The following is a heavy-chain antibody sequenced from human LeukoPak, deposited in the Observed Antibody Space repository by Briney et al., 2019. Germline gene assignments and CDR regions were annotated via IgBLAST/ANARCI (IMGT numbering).Heavy chain of an antibody. CDR1: GYTFTGYY. CDR2: INPNSGGT. D-gene: IGHD6-13*01. V-gene: IGHV1-2*02. CDR3: ARHSHIAAAGTWDY. J-gene: IGHJ4*02. Sequence: ASVKVSCKASGYTFTGYYMHWVRQAPGQGLEWMGWINPNSGGTNYAQKFQGRVTMTRDTSISTAYMELSRLRSDDTAVYYCARHSHIAAAGTWDYWGQGTLVTVSS.